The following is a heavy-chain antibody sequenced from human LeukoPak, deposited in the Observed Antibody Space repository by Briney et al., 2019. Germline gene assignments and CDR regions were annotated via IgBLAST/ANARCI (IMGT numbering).Heavy chain of an antibody. CDR1: GFTFSSYA. CDR3: AKDPVSSADPYYMHV. Sequence: GGSLRLSCAASGFTFSSYAMSWVRQAPGKGLEWVSAISGSGGSTYYADSVKGRFTISRDNSKNTLYLQMNSLRAEDTVVYYCAKDPVSSADPYYMHVWGKGTTVNVSS. CDR2: ISGSGGST. D-gene: IGHD1-14*01. J-gene: IGHJ6*03. V-gene: IGHV3-23*01.